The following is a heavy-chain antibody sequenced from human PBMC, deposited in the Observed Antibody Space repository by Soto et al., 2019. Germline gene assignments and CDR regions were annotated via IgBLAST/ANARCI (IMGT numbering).Heavy chain of an antibody. CDR2: INHSGST. J-gene: IGHJ6*02. CDR3: ARXRRGSSGWYYYYYGMDV. CDR1: GGSFSCYY. D-gene: IGHD6-19*01. Sequence: SETLSLTCAVYGGSFSCYYWSWIRQPPGKGLEWIGEINHSGSTNYNPSLKSRVTISVDTSKNQFSLKLSSVTAADTAVYYCARXRRGSSGWYYYYYGMDVWGQGTTVTVSS. V-gene: IGHV4-34*01.